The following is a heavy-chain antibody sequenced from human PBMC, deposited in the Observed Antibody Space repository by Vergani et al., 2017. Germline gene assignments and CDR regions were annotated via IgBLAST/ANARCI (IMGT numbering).Heavy chain of an antibody. J-gene: IGHJ6*03. CDR2: IDPNSGNT. V-gene: IGHV1-8*01. Sequence: QVQLVQSGAEVKKPGASVKVSCKASAYSFTSYDINWVRQATGQGLEWMGWIDPNSGNTGYIQKFQGRVTMTRDTSISTAYMELSSLTSEDTAVYYCARGPHKYYYMAVWGKGTTVTVSS. CDR3: ARGPHKYYYMAV. CDR1: AYSFTSYD.